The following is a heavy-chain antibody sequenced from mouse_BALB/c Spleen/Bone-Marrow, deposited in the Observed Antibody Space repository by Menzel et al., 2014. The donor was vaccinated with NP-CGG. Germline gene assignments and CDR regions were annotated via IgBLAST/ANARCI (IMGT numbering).Heavy chain of an antibody. Sequence: QVQLQQSGAELAKPGASVRMSCEASGYTFTSYWMHWVKQRPGQGLEWIGYINPSTGYTEYNQKFKDKATSTADKSSSTAYMQLSSLTSEDSAVYYCARSRTETYFDYWGQGTTLTVSS. CDR3: ARSRTETYFDY. J-gene: IGHJ2*01. CDR2: INPSTGYT. CDR1: GYTFTSYW. D-gene: IGHD4-1*01. V-gene: IGHV1-7*01.